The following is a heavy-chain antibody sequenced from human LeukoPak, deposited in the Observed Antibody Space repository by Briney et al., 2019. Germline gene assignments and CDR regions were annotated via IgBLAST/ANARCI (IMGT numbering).Heavy chain of an antibody. V-gene: IGHV3-72*01. Sequence: PGGSLRLSCAASGFTFSDHYMDWVRQAPGKGLEWVGRSRNKINSYTTEYAASVKGRFTISRDDSKNSLYLQMNSLKTEDTAVYYCARDFYDSSGYYFDYWGPGALVTVSS. D-gene: IGHD3-22*01. CDR1: GFTFSDHY. CDR2: SRNKINSYTT. CDR3: ARDFYDSSGYYFDY. J-gene: IGHJ4*02.